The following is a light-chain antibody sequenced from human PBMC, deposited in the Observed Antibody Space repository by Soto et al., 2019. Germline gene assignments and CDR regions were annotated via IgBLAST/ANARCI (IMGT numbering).Light chain of an antibody. V-gene: IGKV3-15*01. CDR1: QSVSSN. Sequence: EIVMTQSASTPCMSQXVSVTLSCRASQSVSSNLAWYQQKPGQAPRLLIYGASTRATGIPARFSGSGSGTEFTLTISSLQSEDFAVYYCQQYNNWPRTFGQGTKVDIK. J-gene: IGKJ1*01. CDR3: QQYNNWPRT. CDR2: GAS.